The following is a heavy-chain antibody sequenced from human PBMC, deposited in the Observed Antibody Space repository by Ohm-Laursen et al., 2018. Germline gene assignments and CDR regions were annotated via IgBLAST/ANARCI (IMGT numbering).Heavy chain of an antibody. CDR2: IYHSGST. J-gene: IGHJ5*02. Sequence: SETLSLTCAVSGYSISSGYYWGWIRQPPGKGLEWIGTIYHSGSTNYNPSLKRRVTISVDTSKNQFSLKLSSVTAADTAVYYCARAQNTMVRGVIPRPNWFDPWGQGTLVTVSS. CDR1: GYSISSGYY. D-gene: IGHD3-10*01. V-gene: IGHV4-38-2*01. CDR3: ARAQNTMVRGVIPRPNWFDP.